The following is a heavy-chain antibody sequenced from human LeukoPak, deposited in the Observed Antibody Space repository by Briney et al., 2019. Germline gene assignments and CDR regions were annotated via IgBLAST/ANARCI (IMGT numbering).Heavy chain of an antibody. D-gene: IGHD3-9*01. V-gene: IGHV3-21*01. CDR3: ARYYEILTGYNYFDY. J-gene: IGHJ4*02. CDR2: ISGSSSYI. Sequence: PGGSLRLSCAASGFTFNSYNMNWVRQAPGKGLEWVSSISGSSSYIYYADSVKGRFTISRDNAKNSLYLEMNSLSAEDTAVYYCARYYEILTGYNYFDYWGQGTLVTASS. CDR1: GFTFNSYN.